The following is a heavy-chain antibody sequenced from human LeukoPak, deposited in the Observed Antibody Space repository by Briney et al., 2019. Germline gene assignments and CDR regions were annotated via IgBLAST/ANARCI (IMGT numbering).Heavy chain of an antibody. V-gene: IGHV3-23*01. CDR3: AKPISGGLAVTADWFAP. Sequence: GGALRLSCEASGFAFRFLAMSWLPQAPGKGLEWVSTINANSGTRSYAASVRGRFTISRDNSKNTLYLQLNTLRADDTAVYYCAKPISGGLAVTADWFAPWGQGTLVVVSS. J-gene: IGHJ5*01. CDR1: GFAFRFLA. CDR2: INANSGTR. D-gene: IGHD6-19*01.